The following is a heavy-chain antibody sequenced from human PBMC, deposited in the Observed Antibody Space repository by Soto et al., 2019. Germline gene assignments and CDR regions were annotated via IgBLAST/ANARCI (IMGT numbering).Heavy chain of an antibody. D-gene: IGHD3-22*01. Sequence: GGSLRLSCSASGFTFSIYAMHWVRQAPGDGLEYVSSISTNGGSTHYADSVKGRFTISRDNSKNTVYLQMSTLRAEDTAVYYCVKGEYYYDSGGYYPFDYWGQGTLVTVSS. CDR3: VKGEYYYDSGGYYPFDY. V-gene: IGHV3-64D*06. CDR1: GFTFSIYA. CDR2: ISTNGGST. J-gene: IGHJ4*02.